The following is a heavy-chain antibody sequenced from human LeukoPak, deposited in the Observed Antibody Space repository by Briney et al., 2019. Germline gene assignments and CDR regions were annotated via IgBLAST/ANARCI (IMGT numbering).Heavy chain of an antibody. J-gene: IGHJ4*02. Sequence: GASVKVSCKASGYTFIGYYMHWVRQAPGQGLEWMGRINPNSGGTNYAQKFQGRVTMTRDTSISTAYMELSRLTSDDTAVYYCARVHDSSGYVVGYWGQGTLVTVSS. CDR1: GYTFIGYY. D-gene: IGHD3-22*01. V-gene: IGHV1-2*06. CDR3: ARVHDSSGYVVGY. CDR2: INPNSGGT.